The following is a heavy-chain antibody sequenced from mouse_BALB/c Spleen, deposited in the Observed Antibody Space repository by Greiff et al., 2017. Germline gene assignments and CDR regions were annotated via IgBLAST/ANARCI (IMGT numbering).Heavy chain of an antibody. V-gene: IGHV8-8*01. CDR2: IWWDDDK. D-gene: IGHD4-1*01. J-gene: IGHJ3*01. CDR3: ARIGLLGETPWFAY. Sequence: QVTLKVSGPGILQPSQTLSLSCSFSGFSLSTSGMGVGWIRQPSGKGLEWLAHIWWDDDKRYNPALKSRLTISKDTSSNQVFLKIASVDTADTATDYCARIGLLGETPWFAYWGQGTLVTVSA. CDR1: GFSLSTSGMG.